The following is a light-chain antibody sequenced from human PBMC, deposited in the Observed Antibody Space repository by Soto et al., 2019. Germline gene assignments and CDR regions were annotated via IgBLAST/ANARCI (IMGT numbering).Light chain of an antibody. V-gene: IGLV2-14*01. CDR1: SSDVGSYNY. J-gene: IGLJ3*02. Sequence: QSALTQPASVSGSPGQSITISCTGTSSDVGSYNYVSWYQQHPGTSHKLLIYEVTNRPSGVSNRFSGSKSGNTASLIISGLQAEDEADYYCSSYTARSTWVFGGGTKLTVL. CDR2: EVT. CDR3: SSYTARSTWV.